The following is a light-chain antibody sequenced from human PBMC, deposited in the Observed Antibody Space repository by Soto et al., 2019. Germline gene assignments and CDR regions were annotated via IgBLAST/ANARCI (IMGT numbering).Light chain of an antibody. CDR3: ASWDDSLFGWV. Sequence: QSVLSQPPSVSGTPGQGVTISCSGGSSNIATNYVYWYQLLPGTAPNLVIFSNTIRPPRVPDRFSGSKSGTSASLVISGLRSEDKADYFCASWDDSLFGWVFGGGTKLTVL. J-gene: IGLJ3*02. CDR2: SNT. CDR1: SSNIATNY. V-gene: IGLV1-47*02.